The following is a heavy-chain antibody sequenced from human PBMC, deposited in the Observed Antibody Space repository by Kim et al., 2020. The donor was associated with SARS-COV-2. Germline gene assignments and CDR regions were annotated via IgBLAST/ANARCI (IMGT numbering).Heavy chain of an antibody. CDR3: ARDSLLPTSFDY. CDR2: ISSSGQPV. D-gene: IGHD1-1*01. Sequence: GGSLRLSCVASGFTFSSYEMHWVRRAPGRGLEWVSYISSSGQPVYYADSVKGRFTISRDNAKNSLYLQINSLRAEDTAVFHCARDSLLPTSFDYWGKGT. J-gene: IGHJ4*02. V-gene: IGHV3-48*03. CDR1: GFTFSSYE.